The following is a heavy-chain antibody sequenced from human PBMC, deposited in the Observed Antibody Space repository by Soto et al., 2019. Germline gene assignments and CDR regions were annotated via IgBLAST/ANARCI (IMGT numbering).Heavy chain of an antibody. CDR3: ARDDNPDY. V-gene: IGHV3-74*03. Sequence: EVQLVESGGGLVQPGGSLRLSCAASGFTFSTYWMHWVRQGPGKGLVWLSRINGDGSTTEYADSVKGRFTISRGNAKNTLYLQIHSLRVEDTAVYYYARDDNPDYWGQGTLVTVSS. J-gene: IGHJ4*02. CDR1: GFTFSTYW. D-gene: IGHD1-20*01. CDR2: INGDGSTT.